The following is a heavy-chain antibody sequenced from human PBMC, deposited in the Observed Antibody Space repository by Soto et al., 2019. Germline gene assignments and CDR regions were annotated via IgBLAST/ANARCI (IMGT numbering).Heavy chain of an antibody. CDR3: ASSLLVGYGLEGESD. J-gene: IGHJ4*02. D-gene: IGHD2-21*01. V-gene: IGHV1-18*01. Sequence: QVQLVQSGAEVKKPGASVKVSCKASGYTFTSYGISWVRQAPGQGLEWMGWISAYNGNTNYAQKLQGRVTMTTDTSTSTGYMELRSLRSDGTAVYYCASSLLVGYGLEGESDWGQGTLVTVSS. CDR2: ISAYNGNT. CDR1: GYTFTSYG.